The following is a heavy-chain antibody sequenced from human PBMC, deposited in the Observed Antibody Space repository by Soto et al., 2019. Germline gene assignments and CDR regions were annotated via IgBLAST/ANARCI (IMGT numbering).Heavy chain of an antibody. CDR1: GFTFSSYA. J-gene: IGHJ4*02. CDR3: AKNTHVGSPHGLHDY. Sequence: GGSLRLSCAASGFTFSSYAMSWVRQAPGKGLEWVSAISGSGGSTYYADSVKGRFTISRGNSKNTLYLQMNSLRAEDTAVYYCAKNTHVGSPHGLHDYWGQGTLVTVSS. CDR2: ISGSGGST. D-gene: IGHD1-26*01. V-gene: IGHV3-23*01.